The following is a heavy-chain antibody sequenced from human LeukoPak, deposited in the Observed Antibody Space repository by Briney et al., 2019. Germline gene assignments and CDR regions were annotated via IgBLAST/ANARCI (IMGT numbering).Heavy chain of an antibody. V-gene: IGHV1-18*01. CDR2: ISAYNGNT. D-gene: IGHD2-2*03. CDR3: ASGHCSSTSCYLYYYMDV. J-gene: IGHJ6*03. Sequence: GSVKVSCKASGYTFTSYGISWVRQAPGQGLEWRGWISAYNGNTNYAQKLQGRVTMTTDTSTSTAYMELMSLRSDDTAVYYCASGHCSSTSCYLYYYMDVWGKGTTVTVSS. CDR1: GYTFTSYG.